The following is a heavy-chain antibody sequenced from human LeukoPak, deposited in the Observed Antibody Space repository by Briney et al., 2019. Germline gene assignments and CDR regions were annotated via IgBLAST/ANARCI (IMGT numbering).Heavy chain of an antibody. Sequence: GESLKISCKGSGYIFTSYWIGWVRQMPGKGLEWMGIIYPGDSDTRYSPSFQGQVTISADKSISTAYLQWSSLKASDTAMYYCARQQRYSYGHNWFDPWGQGTLVTVSS. V-gene: IGHV5-51*01. CDR1: GYIFTSYW. D-gene: IGHD5-18*01. J-gene: IGHJ5*02. CDR2: IYPGDSDT. CDR3: ARQQRYSYGHNWFDP.